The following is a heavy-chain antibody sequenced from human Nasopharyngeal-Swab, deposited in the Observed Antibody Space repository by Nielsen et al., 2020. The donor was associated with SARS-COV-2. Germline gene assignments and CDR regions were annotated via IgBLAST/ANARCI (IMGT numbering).Heavy chain of an antibody. CDR1: GFTFSSSG. J-gene: IGHJ4*02. CDR3: ATAIAVAGTPFDY. D-gene: IGHD6-19*01. Sequence: GESLKISCSASGFTFSSSGMDWVRQAPGKGREWVAVISYDGSNKYYADSVKGRFTISRDNSKNTLYLQMNSLRAEDTAVYYCATAIAVAGTPFDYWGQGTLVTVSS. CDR2: ISYDGSNK. V-gene: IGHV3-30-3*01.